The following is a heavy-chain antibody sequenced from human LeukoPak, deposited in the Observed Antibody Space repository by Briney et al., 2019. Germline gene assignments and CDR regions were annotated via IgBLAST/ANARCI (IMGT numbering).Heavy chain of an antibody. D-gene: IGHD3-10*01. CDR2: ISSSSSTI. V-gene: IGHV3-48*01. Sequence: GGSLRLSCAASGFTFSSYSMNWVRQAPGKGLEWVSYISSSSSTIYYADSVKGRFTTSRDNAKNSLYLQMNSLRAEDTAVYYCARDNYYGSGSYSDYWGQGTLVTVSS. CDR3: ARDNYYGSGSYSDY. CDR1: GFTFSSYS. J-gene: IGHJ4*02.